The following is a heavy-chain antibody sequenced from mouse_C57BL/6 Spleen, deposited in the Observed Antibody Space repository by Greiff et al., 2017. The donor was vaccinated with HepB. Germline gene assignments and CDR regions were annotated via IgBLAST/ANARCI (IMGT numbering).Heavy chain of an antibody. J-gene: IGHJ4*01. V-gene: IGHV1-55*01. CDR1: GYTFTSYW. Sequence: VQLQQPGAELVKPGASVKMSCKASGYTFTSYWITWVKQRPGQGLEWIGDIYPGSGSTNYNEKFKSKATLTVDTSSSTAYMQLSSLTSEDSAVYYWARSYGSSFYYAMDYWGQGTSVTVSS. D-gene: IGHD1-1*01. CDR2: IYPGSGST. CDR3: ARSYGSSFYYAMDY.